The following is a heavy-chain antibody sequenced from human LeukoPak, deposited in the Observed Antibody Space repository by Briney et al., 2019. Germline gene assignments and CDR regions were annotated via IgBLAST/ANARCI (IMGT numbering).Heavy chain of an antibody. CDR2: ISSSSSYI. CDR3: ARVSHNSWYFDY. J-gene: IGHJ4*02. D-gene: IGHD6-13*01. V-gene: IGHV3-21*01. Sequence: GGSLRLSCAASGFTFSSYSMNWVRQAPGKGLEWVSSISSSSSYIYYADSVKGRFTISRDNAKNSLYLQMNSLRAEDTAVYYCARVSHNSWYFDYWGQGTLVTVSS. CDR1: GFTFSSYS.